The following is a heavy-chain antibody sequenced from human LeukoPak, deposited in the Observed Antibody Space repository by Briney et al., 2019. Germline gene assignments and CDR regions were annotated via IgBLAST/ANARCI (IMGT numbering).Heavy chain of an antibody. Sequence: GGSLRLSCAASGFTFSDYSMNWVRQAPGEGLEWISYIGIDSGSTNYADSVKGRFTISGDKAKNSLYLQMNSLRVEDTAVYYCARDYKYAFDNWGQGTLVTVSS. CDR1: GFTFSDYS. D-gene: IGHD5-24*01. CDR3: ARDYKYAFDN. CDR2: IGIDSGST. J-gene: IGHJ4*02. V-gene: IGHV3-48*01.